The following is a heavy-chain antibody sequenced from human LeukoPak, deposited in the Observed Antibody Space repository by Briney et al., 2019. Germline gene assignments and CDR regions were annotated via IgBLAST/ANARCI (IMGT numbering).Heavy chain of an antibody. Sequence: SETLSLTCTVSGGSISSYYWSWIRQPPGKGLEWIGYIYYSGSTNYNPSLKSRVTISVDTSKNQFSLKLSSVTAADTAVYYCARATVVTTYYFDYWGQGTLVTVSS. J-gene: IGHJ4*02. CDR2: IYYSGST. V-gene: IGHV4-59*01. CDR1: GGSISSYY. CDR3: ARATVVTTYYFDY. D-gene: IGHD4-23*01.